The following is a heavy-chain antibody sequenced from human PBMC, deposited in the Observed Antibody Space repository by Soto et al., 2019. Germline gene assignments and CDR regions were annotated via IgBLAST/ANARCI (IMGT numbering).Heavy chain of an antibody. D-gene: IGHD6-19*01. Sequence: PGGSLRLSCAASGFTVSSNYMNWVRQAPGKGLEWVSVIYSSGTTYYADSVKGRFTISRDNSKNTLYLQMNSLRAEDTAFYYCARGIAVAGFYFDSWGQGTLVTVSS. J-gene: IGHJ4*02. CDR2: IYSSGTT. CDR3: ARGIAVAGFYFDS. V-gene: IGHV3-53*01. CDR1: GFTVSSNY.